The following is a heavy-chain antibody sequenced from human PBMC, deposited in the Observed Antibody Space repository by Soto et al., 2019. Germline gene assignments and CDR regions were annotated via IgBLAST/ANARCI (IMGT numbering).Heavy chain of an antibody. CDR3: ARDAYDFGGVYSRTWFAP. J-gene: IGHJ5*02. CDR2: ISAYNGNT. Sequence: ASVKVSCKASGYTFTSYGISWVRQAPGQGLEWMGWISAYNGNTNYAQKLQGRVTMTTDTSTSTTYMELRSLRSDDTAVYYCARDAYDFGGVYSRTWFAPWGKETLVTVS. CDR1: GYTFTSYG. V-gene: IGHV1-18*01. D-gene: IGHD3-3*01.